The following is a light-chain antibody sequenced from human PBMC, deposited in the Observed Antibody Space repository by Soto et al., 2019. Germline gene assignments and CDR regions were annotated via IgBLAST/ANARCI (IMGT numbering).Light chain of an antibody. J-gene: IGLJ3*02. CDR1: SSNIGAGYD. CDR2: GNS. Sequence: QPVLTQPPSVSGAPGQRVTISCTGSSSNIGAGYDVHWYQQLPGTAPKLLIHGNSNRPSGVPDRFSGSKSGTSAALAITGLQAEDEADYDCQSYDSSLSGSVFGGGTKLTV. CDR3: QSYDSSLSGSV. V-gene: IGLV1-40*01.